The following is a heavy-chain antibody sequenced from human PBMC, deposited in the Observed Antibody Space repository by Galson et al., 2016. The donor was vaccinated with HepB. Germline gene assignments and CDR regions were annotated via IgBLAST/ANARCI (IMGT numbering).Heavy chain of an antibody. V-gene: IGHV3-33*01. Sequence: SLRLSCAASGFTFSSYGMHWVRQAPGKGLEWVALKWYDGSNKYYTDSVKGRFTISRDNSKNTLYLQMNSLRAEDTAVYYCARESVAYDILTSYYEYYNGMDVWGQGTTVTVSS. CDR2: KWYDGSNK. D-gene: IGHD3-9*01. J-gene: IGHJ6*02. CDR1: GFTFSSYG. CDR3: ARESVAYDILTSYYEYYNGMDV.